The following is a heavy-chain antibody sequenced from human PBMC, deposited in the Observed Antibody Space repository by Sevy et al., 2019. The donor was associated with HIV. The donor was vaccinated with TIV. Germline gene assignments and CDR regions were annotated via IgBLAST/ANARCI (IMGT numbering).Heavy chain of an antibody. Sequence: GGSLRLSCAASGFTFSNFYMGWIRQAPGKGLEWISSISGRDGTVLYADSVKGRFTISRDNAMNSLYLQINSLRVEDTAVYYCVRDPHFDFWNGYSINFDFWGQGTLVTVSS. D-gene: IGHD3-3*01. V-gene: IGHV3-11*01. CDR3: VRDPHFDFWNGYSINFDF. J-gene: IGHJ4*02. CDR1: GFTFSNFY. CDR2: ISGRDGTV.